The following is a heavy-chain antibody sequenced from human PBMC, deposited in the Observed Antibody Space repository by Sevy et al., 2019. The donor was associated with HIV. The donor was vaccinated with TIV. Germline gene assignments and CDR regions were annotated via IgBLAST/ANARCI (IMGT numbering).Heavy chain of an antibody. Sequence: GGSLRLSCAASGFTFSSYWMYWVRQAPGKGLVWVSRINSDGSSTSYADPVKGRFTISRDNAKNTLYVQMNSLRAEDTAVYHCARGNENSRGRNYMDVWGKGTTVTVSS. CDR1: GFTFSSYW. J-gene: IGHJ6*03. V-gene: IGHV3-74*01. D-gene: IGHD6-13*01. CDR2: INSDGSST. CDR3: ARGNENSRGRNYMDV.